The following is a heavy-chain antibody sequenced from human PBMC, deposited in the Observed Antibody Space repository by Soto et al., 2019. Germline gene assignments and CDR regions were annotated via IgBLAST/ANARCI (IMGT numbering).Heavy chain of an antibody. V-gene: IGHV4-4*02. CDR2: IYHSGTT. CDR3: ATGGYCSGRSSCDDFDY. Sequence: PSETLSLTCAVSSGSISSSNWWSWVRQPPGKGLEWIGEIYHSGTTNYNPSLKSRVTISVDRSRNQFSLKLTSVTAADTAVYYCATGGYCSGRSSCDDFDYWGQGTLVTVPS. J-gene: IGHJ4*02. CDR1: SGSISSSNW. D-gene: IGHD2-15*01.